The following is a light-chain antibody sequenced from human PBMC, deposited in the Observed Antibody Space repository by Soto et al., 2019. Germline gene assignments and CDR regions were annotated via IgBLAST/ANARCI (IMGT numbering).Light chain of an antibody. J-gene: IGLJ2*01. V-gene: IGLV2-14*01. CDR3: SSDTSTSAVL. Sequence: QSALTQPASVSGSPGQSITISCTGTNSDVGGYNYVSWYQQHPGKAPKLMIYEVSNRPSGVSNRFSGSKSGNTASLTISGLQAEDEADYYCSSDTSTSAVLFGGGTKVTVL. CDR2: EVS. CDR1: NSDVGGYNY.